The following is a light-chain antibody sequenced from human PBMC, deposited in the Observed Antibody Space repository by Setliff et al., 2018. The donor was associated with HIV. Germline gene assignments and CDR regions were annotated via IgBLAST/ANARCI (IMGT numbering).Light chain of an antibody. CDR3: CSYAGSSPHVV. Sequence: QSALAQPASVSGSPGQSITMSCTGTSSDVGSYNLVSWYQQHPGKAPKLMLYEVSKRPSGVSNRFSGSKSDNTASLTISGLQAEDEADYYCCSYAGSSPHVVFGGGTKVTVL. CDR1: SSDVGSYNL. CDR2: EVS. J-gene: IGLJ2*01. V-gene: IGLV2-23*02.